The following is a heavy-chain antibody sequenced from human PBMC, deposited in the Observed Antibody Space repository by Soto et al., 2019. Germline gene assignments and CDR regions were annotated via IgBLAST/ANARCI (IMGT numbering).Heavy chain of an antibody. CDR3: ARCSSSTCHEVWFDP. CDR2: INAGNGNT. Sequence: QAQLVQSAAEVKTPGASVRVSCKAFGYTFTRYPIHWVRQAPGQRLEWMGWINAGNGNTRFSQKFQGRVTTTTDTSANIAYMEMTNLTHEDTAVYYCARCSSSTCHEVWFDPWGQGTLVSVSS. D-gene: IGHD2-2*01. V-gene: IGHV1-3*01. CDR1: GYTFTRYP. J-gene: IGHJ5*02.